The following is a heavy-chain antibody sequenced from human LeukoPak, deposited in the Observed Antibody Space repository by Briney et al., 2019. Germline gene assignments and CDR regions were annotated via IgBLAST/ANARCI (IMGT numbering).Heavy chain of an antibody. CDR2: INNDGTDT. J-gene: IGHJ4*02. V-gene: IGHV3-74*01. D-gene: IGHD2/OR15-2a*01. CDR3: TGDFYGIDS. Sequence: GGSLRLSCAASGFTFSDYWMQWVRQVPGKGLVWVSHINNDGTDTKYADSVKGRFTISRDNARNTLYLQMNTLRAEDTAVYYCTGDFYGIDSWGQGTLVTVSS. CDR1: GFTFSDYW.